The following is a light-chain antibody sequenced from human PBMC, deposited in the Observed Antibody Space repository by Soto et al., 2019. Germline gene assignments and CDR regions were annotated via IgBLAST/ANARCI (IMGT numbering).Light chain of an antibody. J-gene: IGLJ1*01. Sequence: QSVLTQPHSASGTPGQRVTISCAGSSSKIGTSSVHWFQQLPGTAPKLLISTTNQRPSGVPERFSGSKSGTSASLAISGLQSEDEADYYCAAWDDRLNGHVFGTGTKVTVL. CDR1: SSKIGTSS. V-gene: IGLV1-44*01. CDR3: AAWDDRLNGHV. CDR2: TTN.